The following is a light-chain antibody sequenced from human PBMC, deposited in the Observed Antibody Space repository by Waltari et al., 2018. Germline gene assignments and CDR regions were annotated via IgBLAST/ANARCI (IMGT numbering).Light chain of an antibody. CDR3: QQFNTLYS. CDR1: RAIGNN. CDR2: DAS. V-gene: IGKV3-15*01. Sequence: DIVMTPSPATLSVSPGGGTTLSCRASRAIGNNVSWYQQKPGQPLRLLIFDASTRATGIPARFSGSWSGTEFTLTISSLQSEDSAVYFCQQFNTLYSFGQGTKLEIK. J-gene: IGKJ2*01.